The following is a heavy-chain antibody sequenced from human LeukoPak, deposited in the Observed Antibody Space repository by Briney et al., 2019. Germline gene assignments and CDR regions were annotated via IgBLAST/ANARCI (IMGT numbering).Heavy chain of an antibody. CDR2: IYHSGSA. J-gene: IGHJ4*02. V-gene: IGHV4-38-2*02. Sequence: SETLSLTCTVSGYSISSGYYWGWIRQPPGKGLEWIGSIYHSGSAYYNPSLKSRVTISVDTSKNQFSLKLSSVTAADTAVYYCARDRHWGQGTLVTVSS. CDR3: ARDRH. CDR1: GYSISSGYY.